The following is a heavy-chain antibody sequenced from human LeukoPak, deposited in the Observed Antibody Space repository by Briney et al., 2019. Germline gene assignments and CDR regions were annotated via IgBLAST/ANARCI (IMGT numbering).Heavy chain of an antibody. V-gene: IGHV1-2*02. D-gene: IGHD2-2*01. CDR2: INLNSGGT. J-gene: IGHJ4*02. CDR3: ARSSKPLIVVVPAALDY. Sequence: ASVKVSCRASGYTFTGYYMHWVRQAPGQGLEWMGWINLNSGGTNYAQKFQGRVTMTRDTSISTAYMELSRLRSDDTAVYYCARSSKPLIVVVPAALDYWGQGTLVTVSS. CDR1: GYTFTGYY.